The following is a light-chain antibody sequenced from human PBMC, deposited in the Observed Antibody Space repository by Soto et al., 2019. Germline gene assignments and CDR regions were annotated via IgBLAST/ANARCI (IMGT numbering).Light chain of an antibody. CDR2: GAS. J-gene: IGKJ1*01. CDR3: QQYNNHWT. Sequence: EIVMTQSPSTLSVSPGERATLSCRASQSVSSNLAWYQQKPGQAPKLLIYGASTRATVIPARFSGSGSGTDFTLISSSLQSEVFTVYYCQQYNNHWTFGQGTKVEIQ. V-gene: IGKV3-15*01. CDR1: QSVSSN.